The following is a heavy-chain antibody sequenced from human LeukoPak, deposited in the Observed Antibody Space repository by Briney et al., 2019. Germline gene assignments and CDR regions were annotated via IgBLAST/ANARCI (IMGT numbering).Heavy chain of an antibody. CDR3: ATRHCSTAACRASSYKCMDD. J-gene: IGHJ6*04. D-gene: IGHD4-11*01. CDR1: GFTFSSYG. V-gene: IGHV3-33*01. Sequence: GRSLRLSCAASGFTFSSYGMHWVRQAPGKGLEWVAVIWYDGSNKYYADSVKGRFTISRDNSKNTLYLQMNSLRAEDTAVYYCATRHCSTAACRASSYKCMDDWGKGTTVTVSS. CDR2: IWYDGSNK.